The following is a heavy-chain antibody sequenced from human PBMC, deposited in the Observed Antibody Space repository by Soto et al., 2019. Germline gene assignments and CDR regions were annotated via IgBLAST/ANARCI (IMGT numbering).Heavy chain of an antibody. D-gene: IGHD2-15*01. CDR1: VFSIHNIHSF. Sequence: SETLSLTCSVSVFSIHNIHSFLCLIRQPPWNGLEFIVSVYYSVGANYNPSLKSRVTVSIDTSNNQFYLRVNSVTAADTAVYYCGRVVEGATRNTDLEYWGQGILVTVSS. CDR2: VYYSVGA. CDR3: GRVVEGATRNTDLEY. V-gene: IGHV4-39*01. J-gene: IGHJ4*02.